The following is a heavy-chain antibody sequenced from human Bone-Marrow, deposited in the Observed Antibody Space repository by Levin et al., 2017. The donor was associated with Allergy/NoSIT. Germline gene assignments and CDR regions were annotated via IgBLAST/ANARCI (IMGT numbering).Heavy chain of an antibody. D-gene: IGHD3-22*01. CDR2: IKPDGGGT. Sequence: ASVKVSCRASGYTLTDYYIHWVRQAPGESLEWMGWIKPDGGGTNYAQMFQGRVILTRDTSISTAYMELSRLTSGDTAIYYCARGQHYDSSGYFGRHTYDVWGHGTVVTVSS. V-gene: IGHV1-2*02. J-gene: IGHJ3*01. CDR1: GYTLTDYY. CDR3: ARGQHYDSSGYFGRHTYDV.